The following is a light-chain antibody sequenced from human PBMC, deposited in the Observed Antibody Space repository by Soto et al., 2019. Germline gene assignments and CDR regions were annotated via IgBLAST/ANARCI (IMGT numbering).Light chain of an antibody. V-gene: IGLV7-43*01. CDR3: QLYYGGVQL. J-gene: IGLJ3*02. CDR2: STS. Sequence: QAVVTQEPSLTVSPGGTVTLTCASSTGAVTSDHYANWFQQNPGQAPRSLIHSTSDKHSWTPARFSGSLLGGKAALTLSGVQREDEAEYFCQLYYGGVQLFGGGTKLTVL. CDR1: TGAVTSDHY.